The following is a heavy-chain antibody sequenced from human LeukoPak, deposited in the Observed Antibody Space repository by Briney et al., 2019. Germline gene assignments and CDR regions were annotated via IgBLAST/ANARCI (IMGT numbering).Heavy chain of an antibody. D-gene: IGHD3-22*01. J-gene: IGHJ3*02. Sequence: PGGSLRLSCAASGFTFSSYSMNWVRQAPGEGLEWVSSISSSSSYIYYADSVKGRFTISRDNAKNSLYLQMNSLRAEDTAVYYCARDIDSSGTGPGAFDIWGQGTMVTVSS. CDR2: ISSSSSYI. CDR1: GFTFSSYS. CDR3: ARDIDSSGTGPGAFDI. V-gene: IGHV3-21*01.